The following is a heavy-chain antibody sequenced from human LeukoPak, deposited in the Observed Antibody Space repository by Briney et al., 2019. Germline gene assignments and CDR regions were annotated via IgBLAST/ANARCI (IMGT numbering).Heavy chain of an antibody. D-gene: IGHD1-26*01. CDR1: GYSISSGYY. CDR3: ARDLSGSYQILDY. CDR2: IYRSGST. J-gene: IGHJ4*02. Sequence: TSETLSLTCAVSGYSISSGYYWGWIRQPPGKGLEWIGSIYRSGSTYYNPSLKSRVTISVDTSKNQFSLKLSSVTAADTAVYYCARDLSGSYQILDYWGQGTPVTVSS. V-gene: IGHV4-38-2*02.